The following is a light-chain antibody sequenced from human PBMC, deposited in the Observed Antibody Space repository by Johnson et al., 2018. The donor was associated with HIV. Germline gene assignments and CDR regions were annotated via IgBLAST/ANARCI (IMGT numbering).Light chain of an antibody. CDR1: SSNIGNNY. V-gene: IGLV1-51*02. CDR2: ENN. CDR3: RTWDSSLSAHYV. J-gene: IGLJ1*01. Sequence: QLVLTQPPSVSAAPGQKVTISCSGSSSNIGNNYVSWYQQLPGTAPKLLIYENNKLPPGIPDRFSASKSGTSANLGITGLQTGDEADYYCRTWDSSLSAHYVFGTGTKITVL.